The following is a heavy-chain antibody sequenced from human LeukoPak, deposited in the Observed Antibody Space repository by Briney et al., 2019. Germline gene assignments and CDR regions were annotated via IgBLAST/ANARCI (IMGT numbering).Heavy chain of an antibody. V-gene: IGHV3-7*01. Sequence: GGSLRLSCAASGFTFSSYWMGWVRQAPGKGLEWVANIKQDGSEKYYVDSVKGRFTISRDNAKNSLYLQMNSLRAEDTAVYYCARGSPDYYYYYGMDVWGQGTTVTVSS. CDR3: ARGSPDYYYYYGMDV. J-gene: IGHJ6*02. CDR2: IKQDGSEK. CDR1: GFTFSSYW.